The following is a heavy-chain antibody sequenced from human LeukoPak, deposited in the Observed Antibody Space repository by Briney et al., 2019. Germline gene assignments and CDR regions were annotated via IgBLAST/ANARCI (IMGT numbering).Heavy chain of an antibody. J-gene: IGHJ4*02. CDR1: GFTVSSNY. D-gene: IGHD3-10*01. V-gene: IGHV3-66*01. Sequence: PGGSLRLSCAASGFTVSSNYMSWVRQAPGKGLEWVSVIYSGGSTYYADSVKGRFTISRDNSKNTLYLQMNSLRAEDTAVYYCARASITMVRGVIPQYFDYWGQGTLVTVSS. CDR3: ARASITMVRGVIPQYFDY. CDR2: IYSGGST.